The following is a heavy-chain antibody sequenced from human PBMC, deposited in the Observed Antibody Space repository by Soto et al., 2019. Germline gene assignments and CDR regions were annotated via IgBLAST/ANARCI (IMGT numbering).Heavy chain of an antibody. V-gene: IGHV4-59*12. Sequence: SETLSLTCTVSARSISGSSWSWIRQPPGRESELVAYIHYSGSAYYNPSLRRRLTISVDTSKNKFFLQVNSVIPAHTAAYHWGRGARLAAASTWFEPGGQGTLVAVSS. D-gene: IGHD6-13*01. CDR1: ARSISGSS. CDR2: IHYSGSA. J-gene: IGHJ5*01. CDR3: GRGARLAAASTWFEP.